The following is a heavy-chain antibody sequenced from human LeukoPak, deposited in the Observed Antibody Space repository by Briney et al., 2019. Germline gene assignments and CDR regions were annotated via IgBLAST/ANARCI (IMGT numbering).Heavy chain of an antibody. CDR2: IKQDGSEK. D-gene: IGHD3-22*01. Sequence: GGSLRLSCAASGFTFSSYWMSWVRQAPGKGLEWVANIKQDGSEKYYVDSVKGRFTISRGNAKNSLYLQMNSLRAEDTAVYYCARCSDSSGYYPFDYWGQGTLVTVSS. CDR1: GFTFSSYW. CDR3: ARCSDSSGYYPFDY. V-gene: IGHV3-7*03. J-gene: IGHJ4*02.